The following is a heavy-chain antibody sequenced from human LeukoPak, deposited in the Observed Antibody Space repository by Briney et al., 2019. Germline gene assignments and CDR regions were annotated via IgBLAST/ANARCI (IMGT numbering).Heavy chain of an antibody. Sequence: ESGPTLVKPTQTLTLTCTFSGFSLSTSGVGVGWIRQPPGKALEWLALIYWDDDKRYSPSLKSRLTITKDTSKNQVVLTMTNMDPVGTAPYFRVHMQFYFDYWGQGTLVTGSS. CDR3: VHMQFYFDY. CDR2: IYWDDDK. J-gene: IGHJ4*02. V-gene: IGHV2-5*02. CDR1: GFSLSTSGVG. D-gene: IGHD6-19*01.